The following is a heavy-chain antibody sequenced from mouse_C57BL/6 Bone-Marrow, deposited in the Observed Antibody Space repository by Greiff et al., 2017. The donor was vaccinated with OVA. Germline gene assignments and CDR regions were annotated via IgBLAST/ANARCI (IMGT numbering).Heavy chain of an antibody. D-gene: IGHD1-1*01. J-gene: IGHJ2*01. CDR3: ARGGLQGVGY. CDR2: INPGSGGT. Sequence: QVQLQQSGAELVRPGTSVKVSCKASGYAFTTYLIEWVKQRPGQGLEWIGVINPGSGGTNYNEKFKGKATLTADKSSITAYMQLSSLTSEDSAVYFCARGGLQGVGYWGQGTTLTVSS. CDR1: GYAFTTYL. V-gene: IGHV1-54*01.